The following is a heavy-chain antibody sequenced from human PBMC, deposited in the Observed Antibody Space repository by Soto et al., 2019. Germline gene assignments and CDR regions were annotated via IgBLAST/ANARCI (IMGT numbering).Heavy chain of an antibody. CDR3: ARASPFYDFWSGYRATIGSPLFDY. Sequence: QVQLQESGPGLVKPSQTLSLTCTVSGGSISSGGYYWSWIRQHPGKGLEWIGYIYYSGSTYYNPSLKSRVTISVDTSKNQFSLKLSSVTAADTAVYYCARASPFYDFWSGYRATIGSPLFDYWGQGTLVTVSS. V-gene: IGHV4-31*03. CDR2: IYYSGST. D-gene: IGHD3-3*01. J-gene: IGHJ4*02. CDR1: GGSISSGGYY.